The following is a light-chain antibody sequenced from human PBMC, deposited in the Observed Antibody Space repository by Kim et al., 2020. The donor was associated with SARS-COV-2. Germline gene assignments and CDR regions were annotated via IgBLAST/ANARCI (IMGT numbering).Light chain of an antibody. CDR2: DVI. Sequence: HSVTISSTGTSSDVGVYNYVPWYQQYPGKAPKLMIYDVIQRPSGVPDRFSGSKSGNAASLTISGLQAEDEAAYYCCSYAGGYTQVAFGGGTKLTVL. CDR3: CSYAGGYTQVA. CDR1: SSDVGVYNY. V-gene: IGLV2-11*01. J-gene: IGLJ2*01.